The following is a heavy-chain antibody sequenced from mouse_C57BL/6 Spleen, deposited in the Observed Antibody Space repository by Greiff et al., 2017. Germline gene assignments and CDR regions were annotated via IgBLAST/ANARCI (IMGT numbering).Heavy chain of an antibody. D-gene: IGHD1-1*01. CDR3: AKGSSRYWYFDV. V-gene: IGHV1-82*01. J-gene: IGHJ1*03. CDR1: GYAFSSSW. CDR2: IYPGDGDT. Sequence: VQLQQSGPELVKPGASVKISCKASGYAFSSSWMNWVKQRPGKGLEWIGRIYPGDGDTNYNGKFKGKATLTADKSSSTAYMHLSSLTSEDSAVYFCAKGSSRYWYFDVWGTGTTVTVSS.